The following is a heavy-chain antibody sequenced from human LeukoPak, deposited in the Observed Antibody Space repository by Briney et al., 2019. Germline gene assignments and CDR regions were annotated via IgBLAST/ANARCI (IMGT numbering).Heavy chain of an antibody. J-gene: IGHJ4*02. CDR3: ARDPSTWNGYSDY. V-gene: IGHV3-48*03. CDR1: GFTFSSYE. CDR2: ISSSGNTI. Sequence: GGSLRLSCAASGFTFSSYEMNWVRQAPGKGLEWVSYISSSGNTIYYADSVKGRFTISRDNAKNSLYLQMNSLRAEDTAVYYCARDPSTWNGYSDYWGQGTLVTVSS. D-gene: IGHD3-3*01.